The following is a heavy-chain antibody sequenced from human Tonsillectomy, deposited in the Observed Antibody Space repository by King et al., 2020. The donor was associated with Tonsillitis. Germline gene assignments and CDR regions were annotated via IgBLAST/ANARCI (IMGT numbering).Heavy chain of an antibody. D-gene: IGHD3-10*01. J-gene: IGHJ6*02. Sequence: VQLVESGGGLVKPGRSLRLSCTASGFTFGDYAMSWFRQAPGKGLEWVGFIRSKAYGGTTEYAASVKGRFTISRDDSKSIAYLQMNSLKTEDTAVYYCTSITMVRGAFVWGQGTTVTVSS. CDR1: GFTFGDYA. CDR2: IRSKAYGGTT. CDR3: TSITMVRGAFV. V-gene: IGHV3-49*05.